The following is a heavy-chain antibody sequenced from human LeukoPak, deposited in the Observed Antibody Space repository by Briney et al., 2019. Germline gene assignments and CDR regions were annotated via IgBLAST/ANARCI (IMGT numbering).Heavy chain of an antibody. Sequence: SVKVSCKASGGTFSSYAISWVRQAPGQGLEWMGRIIPIFGTANYAQKFQGRVTITPDESTSTAYMELSSLRAEDTDVYYCGAAGLGYYFDYWGQGTLVTVSS. CDR3: GAAGLGYYFDY. CDR2: IIPIFGTA. D-gene: IGHD6-13*01. CDR1: GGTFSSYA. V-gene: IGHV1-69*15. J-gene: IGHJ4*02.